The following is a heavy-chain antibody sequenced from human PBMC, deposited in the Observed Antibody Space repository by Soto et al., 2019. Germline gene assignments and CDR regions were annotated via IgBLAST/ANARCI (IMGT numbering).Heavy chain of an antibody. D-gene: IGHD2-2*01. CDR1: GFTFSSYG. CDR2: IPYDGSNK. V-gene: IGHV3-30*18. CDR3: AKDLARVVPAAFYYYYGMDV. Sequence: PGGSLRLSCAASGFTFSSYGMHWVRQAPGKGLEWVAVIPYDGSNKYYADSVKGRFTISRDNSKNTLYLQMNSLRAEDTAVYYCAKDLARVVPAAFYYYYGMDVWGQGTTVTVSS. J-gene: IGHJ6*02.